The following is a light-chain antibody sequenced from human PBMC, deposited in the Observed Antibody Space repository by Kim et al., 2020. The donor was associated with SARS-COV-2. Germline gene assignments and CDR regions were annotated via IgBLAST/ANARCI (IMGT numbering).Light chain of an antibody. CDR3: QQYNNWTALT. CDR2: GAT. J-gene: IGKJ4*01. V-gene: IGKV3-15*01. Sequence: VTPGESTTRACRASQSGSSKVAWYQKKRVQAARLLSYGATTRATGIPARFSGSGAGTEYTLTISSLQSEDFAVYYYQQYNNWTALTFGGGTKLEIK. CDR1: QSGSSK.